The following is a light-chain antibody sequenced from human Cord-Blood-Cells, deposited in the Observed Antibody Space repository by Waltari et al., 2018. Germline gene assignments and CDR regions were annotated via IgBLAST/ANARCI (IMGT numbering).Light chain of an antibody. V-gene: IGKV3-11*01. CDR2: DAS. Sequence: IVLTPSPATLSLSPGERATLSCRASQSVSSYLAWYQQKPGQAPRLLIYDASTRATGIPARFSGSGSGTDFTLTISSLEPEDFAVYYCQQRSNWPPSFGQGTRLEIK. CDR1: QSVSSY. CDR3: QQRSNWPPS. J-gene: IGKJ5*01.